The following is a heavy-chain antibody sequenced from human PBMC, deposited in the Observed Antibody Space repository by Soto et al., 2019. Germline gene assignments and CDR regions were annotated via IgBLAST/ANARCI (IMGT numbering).Heavy chain of an antibody. D-gene: IGHD3-10*01. J-gene: IGHJ5*02. V-gene: IGHV3-23*01. CDR1: GFTFSSYA. Sequence: EVQLLESGGGLVQPGGSLRLSCAASGFTFSSYAMSWVRQAPGKGLEWVSVISGSGGTTYYADSVKGRFTISRDNSKNTXEXXRNSLTAEDTAVYYCAKGAAEDLWFGTPRYNWFDPWGQGTLVTVSS. CDR3: AKGAAEDLWFGTPRYNWFDP. CDR2: ISGSGGTT.